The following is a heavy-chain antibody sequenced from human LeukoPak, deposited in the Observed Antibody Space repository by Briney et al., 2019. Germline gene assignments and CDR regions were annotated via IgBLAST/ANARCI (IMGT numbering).Heavy chain of an antibody. CDR1: GGSISSYY. D-gene: IGHD3-3*01. J-gene: IGHJ4*02. V-gene: IGHV4-59*01. Sequence: SETLSLTCTVSGGSISSYYWSWIRQPPGKGLEWIGYIYYSGSTNYNPSLKSRVTISVDTSKNQFSLKLSSVTAADTAVYYCARADDDYFDYWGQGTLVTVSS. CDR3: ARADDDYFDY. CDR2: IYYSGST.